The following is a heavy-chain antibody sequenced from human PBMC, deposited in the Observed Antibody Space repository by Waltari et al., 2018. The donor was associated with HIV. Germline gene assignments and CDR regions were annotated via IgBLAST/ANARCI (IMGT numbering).Heavy chain of an antibody. J-gene: IGHJ4*02. Sequence: EVQLVESGGGLVQPGGSLRLSCAASGFTFSSYWMTWVRQAPGKGLEGVAKRKRDGSEKRYADSVKGRFTISKDNAKNSLYRQMNSLRAEETAVYYCASLYCSGGSCYDYWGQGTLVTVSS. V-gene: IGHV3-7*01. CDR3: ASLYCSGGSCYDY. CDR2: RKRDGSEK. D-gene: IGHD2-15*01. CDR1: GFTFSSYW.